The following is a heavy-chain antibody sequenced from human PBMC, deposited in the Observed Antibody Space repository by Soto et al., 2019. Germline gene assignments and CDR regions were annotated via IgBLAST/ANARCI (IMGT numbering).Heavy chain of an antibody. D-gene: IGHD4-17*01. V-gene: IGHV4-30-4*01. J-gene: IGHJ6*02. Sequence: PSETLSLTCTVSGGSISGGDYYWSWIRQPPGKGLEWIGYIYYSGTTYHNPSLKSRLTISIDTSKNEFSLKLSSVTAADTAVYYCVRDSTLRTLGMDVWGQGTTVTVSS. CDR3: VRDSTLRTLGMDV. CDR1: GGSISGGDYY. CDR2: IYYSGTT.